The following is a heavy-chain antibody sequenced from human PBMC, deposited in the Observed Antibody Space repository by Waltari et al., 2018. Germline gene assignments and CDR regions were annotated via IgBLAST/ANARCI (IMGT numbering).Heavy chain of an antibody. CDR3: AREPSGAGDYYYYYMDV. V-gene: IGHV3-48*04. CDR2: ISSSSSTI. Sequence: EVQLVESGGGLVQPGGSLRLSCAASGFTFSSYSMNWVRQAPGQGLEWVSYISSSSSTIYYADSVKGRFTISRDNAKNSLYLQMNSLRAEDTAVYYCAREPSGAGDYYYYYMDVWGKGTTVTVSS. J-gene: IGHJ6*03. D-gene: IGHD1-26*01. CDR1: GFTFSSYS.